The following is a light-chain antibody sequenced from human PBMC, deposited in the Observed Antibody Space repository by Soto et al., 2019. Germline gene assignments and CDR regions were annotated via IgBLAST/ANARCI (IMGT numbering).Light chain of an antibody. J-gene: IGKJ4*02. CDR1: QTGTTSH. Sequence: ALTQFPGPLSLSPGQSASLSCGASQTGTTSHLTWFQQKPGQAPGLVIYAASIRAAGIANRLSGSGSGTDFNLTISSLEPEDFAVYYCQQYGSAPFTFGGGTNVEIK. CDR2: AAS. V-gene: IGKV3-20*01. CDR3: QQYGSAPFT.